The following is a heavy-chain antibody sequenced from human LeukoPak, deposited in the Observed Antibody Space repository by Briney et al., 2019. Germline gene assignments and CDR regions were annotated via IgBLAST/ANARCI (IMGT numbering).Heavy chain of an antibody. V-gene: IGHV1-18*01. Sequence: ASVKVSCKASGYTFTGYGVSWVRQAPGQGLEWMGWISAYNGNANYIQRLQGGVTLTTDTSTTTAYMELRSLTSDDTAVYYCAREAYTTGADYWGQGTLVTVSS. CDR1: GYTFTGYG. D-gene: IGHD3-16*01. J-gene: IGHJ4*02. CDR2: ISAYNGNA. CDR3: AREAYTTGADY.